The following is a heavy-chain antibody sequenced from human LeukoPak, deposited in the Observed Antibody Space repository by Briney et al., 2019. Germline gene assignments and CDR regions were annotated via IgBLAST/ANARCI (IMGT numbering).Heavy chain of an antibody. Sequence: GESLKISCKGLQYTFSNYWITWVRQVPGEGLEWMGMIDPSDTYTKYSPSFQGHVTLSVDKSIDTAYLQWSGLKASDTAIYFCARHKVLGGTTIDVFDLWGQGTTVTVSS. CDR1: QYTFSNYW. D-gene: IGHD1-7*01. CDR3: ARHKVLGGTTIDVFDL. CDR2: IDPSDTYT. J-gene: IGHJ3*01. V-gene: IGHV5-10-1*01.